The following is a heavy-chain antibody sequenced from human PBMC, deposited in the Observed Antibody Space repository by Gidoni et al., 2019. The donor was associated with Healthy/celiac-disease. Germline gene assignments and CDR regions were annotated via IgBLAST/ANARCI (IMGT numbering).Heavy chain of an antibody. CDR1: GFTFSSYS. Sequence: EVQLVASGGGLVKPGGSLRLSCAASGFTFSSYSMNWVRQAPGKGLEWVSSISSSSSYIYYADSVKGRFTISRDNAKNSLYLQMNSLRAEDTAVYYCARVIAAARYYYYGMDVWGQGTTVTVSS. J-gene: IGHJ6*02. CDR3: ARVIAAARYYYYGMDV. D-gene: IGHD6-13*01. V-gene: IGHV3-21*01. CDR2: ISSSSSYI.